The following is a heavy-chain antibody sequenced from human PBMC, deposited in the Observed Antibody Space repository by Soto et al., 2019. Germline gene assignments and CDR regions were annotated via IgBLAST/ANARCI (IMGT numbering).Heavy chain of an antibody. D-gene: IGHD2-8*01. CDR3: ATETYGAGRVGVYD. CDR2: IVPTLRLT. CDR1: GDTSTIYT. Sequence: QVQLVQSGAEVKKPGSSLKVSCETSGDTSTIYTITWVRQAPGQGLQWMGRIVPTLRLTHYAQEFEARLTITADTSTITAHMELSSLTSEDTAVYYWATETYGAGRVGVYDWGQGTTVTVSS. V-gene: IGHV1-69*08. J-gene: IGHJ4*02.